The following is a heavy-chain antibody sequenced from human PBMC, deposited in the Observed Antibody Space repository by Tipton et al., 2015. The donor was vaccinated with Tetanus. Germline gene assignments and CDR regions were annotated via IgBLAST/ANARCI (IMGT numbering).Heavy chain of an antibody. CDR1: GGSITKDY. V-gene: IGHV4-59*01. D-gene: IGHD1-1*01. J-gene: IGHJ4*02. CDR2: ISHSGSP. Sequence: TLSLTCNVSGGSITKDYWSWIRQSPGKTLEWIGYISHSGSPNYNPSLKSRITISQDTSKNQFSLRLTSVTAADTAVYYCARANNEVPKKGPFDSWGQGSLVIVSS. CDR3: ARANNEVPKKGPFDS.